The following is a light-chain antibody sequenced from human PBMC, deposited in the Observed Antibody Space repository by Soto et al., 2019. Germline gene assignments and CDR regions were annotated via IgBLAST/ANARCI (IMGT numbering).Light chain of an antibody. V-gene: IGKV2-30*01. CDR3: MQGTHWPPT. J-gene: IGKJ5*01. CDR1: QGLVCSDGNTY. Sequence: DVVMTQSPLSLPVTLGQPASISCRSSQGLVCSDGNTYLNWFHQRPGQSPRRLIHKVSNRDPGVPDRFSGSGSGTDFTLKISRVEAEDVGVYYCMQGTHWPPTFGQGTRLEIK. CDR2: KVS.